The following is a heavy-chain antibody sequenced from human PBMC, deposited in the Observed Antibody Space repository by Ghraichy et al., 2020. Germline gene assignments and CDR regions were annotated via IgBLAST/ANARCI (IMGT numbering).Heavy chain of an antibody. V-gene: IGHV4-31*03. J-gene: IGHJ3*02. CDR2: IHYTGRA. CDR3: AREVNTPSTSDAFDI. CDR1: DGSISTENYF. Sequence: SETLSLTCTVSDGSISTENYFWSWLRQQPGKGLEWIAYIHYTGRASYSPSLKSRVSISVDRSNNQFFLKMTSVTAADTAIYYCAREVNTPSTSDAFDIWGQGTVVTVSS. D-gene: IGHD5-24*01.